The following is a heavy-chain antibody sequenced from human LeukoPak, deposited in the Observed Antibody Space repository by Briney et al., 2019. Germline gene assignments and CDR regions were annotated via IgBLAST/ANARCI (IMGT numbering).Heavy chain of an antibody. Sequence: GESLKISCKGSGYRFTTYWIGWVRQMPGKGLEWMGLVYPGDSQTRKSPALQGEVTLSADKSITTAYLRWNSLGASDPALYYCARLVSTSGLSYFDLWGQGTLITVSS. V-gene: IGHV5-51*01. CDR3: ARLVSTSGLSYFDL. CDR2: VYPGDSQT. CDR1: GYRFTTYW. D-gene: IGHD5-12*01. J-gene: IGHJ4*02.